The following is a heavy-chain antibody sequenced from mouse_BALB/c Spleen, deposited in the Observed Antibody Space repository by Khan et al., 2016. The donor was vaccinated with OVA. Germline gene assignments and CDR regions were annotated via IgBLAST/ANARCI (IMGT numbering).Heavy chain of an antibody. CDR3: AKGGNYVGYSMDY. V-gene: IGHV1-18*01. Sequence: VQLQQSGPELVKPGASMKISCKASGYSFTDYTMNWVKQSHGKNLEWIGLINPYHGGPRYNQKFKGKATLTVDKSSSTAYMELLSLTSEDSAVYYCAKGGNYVGYSMDYWGQGTSGTVAS. D-gene: IGHD2-1*01. J-gene: IGHJ4*01. CDR1: GYSFTDYT. CDR2: INPYHGGP.